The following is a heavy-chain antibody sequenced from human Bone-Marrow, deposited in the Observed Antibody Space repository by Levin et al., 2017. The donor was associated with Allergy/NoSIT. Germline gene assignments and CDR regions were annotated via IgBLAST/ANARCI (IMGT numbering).Heavy chain of an antibody. D-gene: IGHD2-2*02. J-gene: IGHJ3*02. CDR3: ARGLLLYPHAFDI. CDR1: GSSFSRYD. Sequence: GGSLRLSCKATGSSFSRYDINWVRQATGQGPEWMGWLNPNSGNTVLAQKFQGRVTLTRNTSISTAYLELSSLRDDDTALYYCARGLLLYPHAFDIWGQGTVVTVSS. CDR2: LNPNSGNT. V-gene: IGHV1-8*01.